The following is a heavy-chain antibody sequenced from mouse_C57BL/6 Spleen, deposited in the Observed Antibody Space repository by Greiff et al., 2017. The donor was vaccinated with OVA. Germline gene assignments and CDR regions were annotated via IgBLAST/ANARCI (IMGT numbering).Heavy chain of an antibody. Sequence: QVQLQQSGPELVKPGASVKLSCKASGYTFTSYDINWVKQRPGQGLEWIGWIYPRDGSTKYNEKFKGKATLTVDPSSSTAYMELNSLTSEDSADYFCAREKVYDYGSSSVWYVDVWGTGTTVTVSS. CDR1: GYTFTSYD. J-gene: IGHJ1*03. CDR2: IYPRDGST. D-gene: IGHD1-1*01. V-gene: IGHV1-85*01. CDR3: AREKVYDYGSSSVWYVDV.